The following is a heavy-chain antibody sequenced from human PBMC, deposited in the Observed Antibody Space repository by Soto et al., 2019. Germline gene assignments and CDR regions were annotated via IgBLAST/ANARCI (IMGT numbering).Heavy chain of an antibody. Sequence: GGSLRLSCAASGFTFSSYSMNWVRQAPGKGLEWVSSISSSSSYIYYADSVKGRFTISRDNAKNSLYLQMNSLRAEDTAVYYCATDKNSGDAFDIWGQGTMVTVSS. CDR2: ISSSSSYI. CDR1: GFTFSSYS. CDR3: ATDKNSGDAFDI. J-gene: IGHJ3*02. D-gene: IGHD6-13*01. V-gene: IGHV3-21*01.